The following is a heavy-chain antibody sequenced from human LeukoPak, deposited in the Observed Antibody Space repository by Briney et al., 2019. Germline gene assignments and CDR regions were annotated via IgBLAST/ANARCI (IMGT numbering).Heavy chain of an antibody. CDR3: AKGISTSSWFGDY. D-gene: IGHD6-13*01. CDR2: ISDSGAGT. CDR1: GFTFSTYV. Sequence: GGSLRLSCAASGFTFSTYVMNWVRQAPGEGLPWVSSISDSGAGTFYPDSVKGRFTISRDNSKNTLYLQMDSLRADDTAIYYCAKGISTSSWFGDYWGLGTLVTVSS. V-gene: IGHV3-23*01. J-gene: IGHJ4*02.